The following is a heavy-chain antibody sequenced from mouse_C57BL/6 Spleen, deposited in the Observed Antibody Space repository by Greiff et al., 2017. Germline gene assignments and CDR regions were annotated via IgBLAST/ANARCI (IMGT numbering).Heavy chain of an antibody. CDR1: GFNIKDYS. Sequence: VQLQQSGAGLVKPGASVKLSCTASGFNIKDYSMHWVKQTPEQGLEWIGRIDPEGGETKYAAKFQGQSTITADTSSNTAYLQLSSLTSEDTAVYYCAKTAEVYDAMDYWGQGTSVTVSS. V-gene: IGHV14-2*01. CDR3: AKTAEVYDAMDY. J-gene: IGHJ4*01. D-gene: IGHD3-2*02. CDR2: IDPEGGET.